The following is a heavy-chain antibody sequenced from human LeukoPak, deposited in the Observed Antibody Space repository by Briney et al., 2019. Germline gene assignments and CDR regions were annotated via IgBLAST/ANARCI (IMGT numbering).Heavy chain of an antibody. CDR1: GGSISNYY. D-gene: IGHD3-9*01. J-gene: IGHJ4*02. CDR3: TRGVLRYFDW. V-gene: IGHV4-59*12. CDR2: ISYTGII. Sequence: TTSETLSLTCSVSGGSISNYYWSWIRQPPGKGLEWIGYISYTGIISYNPSLKSRVTISVDTSKNQSSLKLNSVTAADTAVYYCTRGVLRYFDWWGQGTLVTVSS.